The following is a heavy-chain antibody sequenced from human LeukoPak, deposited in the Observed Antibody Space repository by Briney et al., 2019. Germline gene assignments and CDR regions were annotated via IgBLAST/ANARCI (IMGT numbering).Heavy chain of an antibody. J-gene: IGHJ4*02. Sequence: GESLKISCKGSGYSFSSYWIGWVRQMPGKGLEWMGIIYPDDSDTRDSPSFQGQVTMTADKSISTAYLQWSSLKASDSAMYFCARLRYGHSPFHYWGQGTLVTVSS. D-gene: IGHD5-18*01. CDR3: ARLRYGHSPFHY. CDR1: GYSFSSYW. V-gene: IGHV5-51*01. CDR2: IYPDDSDT.